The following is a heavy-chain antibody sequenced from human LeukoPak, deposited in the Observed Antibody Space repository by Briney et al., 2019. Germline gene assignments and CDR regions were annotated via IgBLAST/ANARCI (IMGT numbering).Heavy chain of an antibody. Sequence: GGSLRLSCAASGFTVSEYYMTWIRQAPGKGLEWVSYISAGSGKAWYADSARGRFTISRDDAKNSLYLQMNSLRAEDTALYYCAKDMENKWELLSGFDYWGQGTLVTVSS. J-gene: IGHJ4*02. CDR1: GFTVSEYY. V-gene: IGHV3-11*01. D-gene: IGHD1-26*01. CDR3: AKDMENKWELLSGFDY. CDR2: ISAGSGKA.